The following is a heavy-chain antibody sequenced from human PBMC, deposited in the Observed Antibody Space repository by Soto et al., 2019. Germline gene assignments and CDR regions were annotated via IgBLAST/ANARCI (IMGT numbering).Heavy chain of an antibody. CDR2: INHSGST. D-gene: IGHD2-15*01. V-gene: IGHV4-34*01. J-gene: IGHJ6*03. CDR1: GGSFSGYY. Sequence: QVQLQQWGAGLLKPSETLSLTCAVYGGSFSGYYWSWIRQPPGKGLEWIGEINHSGSTNYNPSLKGRVTISVDTSKNQFSLKLSSVTAADTAVYYCARERPGYCSGGSCYRGYYYYYMDVWGKGTTVTVSS. CDR3: ARERPGYCSGGSCYRGYYYYYMDV.